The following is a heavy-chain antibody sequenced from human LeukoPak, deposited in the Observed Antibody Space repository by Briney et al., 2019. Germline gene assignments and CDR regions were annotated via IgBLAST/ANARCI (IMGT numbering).Heavy chain of an antibody. CDR2: IRGSGGST. Sequence: GGSLRLSCAASGFSFSSYDMSWVRQAPGKGLEWVSGIRGSGGSTFYADSVKGRFTISRDDSKNTLNLQMNSLRAEDTAVYYCAKSQLVGATYALDIWGQGTMVTVSS. J-gene: IGHJ3*02. V-gene: IGHV3-23*01. CDR3: AKSQLVGATYALDI. CDR1: GFSFSSYD. D-gene: IGHD1-26*01.